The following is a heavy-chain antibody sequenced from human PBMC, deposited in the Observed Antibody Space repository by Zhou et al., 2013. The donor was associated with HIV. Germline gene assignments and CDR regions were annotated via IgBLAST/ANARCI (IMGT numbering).Heavy chain of an antibody. CDR2: INPSTSHT. V-gene: IGHV1-8*01. Sequence: QVQLVQSGAEVKKPGASVKVSCKASGYTLTTSDLHWVRQASGQGLEWMGWINPSTSHTTYAQNFQGRVTMTRNISINTAYMELNSLRSEDTAVYYCARRGTWGDRFKMVRGGVDVWGQGTTVTVSS. D-gene: IGHD3-10*01. CDR1: GYTLTTSD. J-gene: IGHJ6*02. CDR3: ARRGTWGDRFKMVRGGVDV.